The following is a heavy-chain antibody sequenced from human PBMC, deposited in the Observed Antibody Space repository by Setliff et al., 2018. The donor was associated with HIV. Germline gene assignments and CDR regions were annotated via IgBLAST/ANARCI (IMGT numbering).Heavy chain of an antibody. CDR2: IRYDGSNK. CDR3: ARSVIGYYYYGMDV. Sequence: GGSLRLSCAASVFTFNNYGMNWVRQAPGKGLEWVAFIRYDGSNKYYADSVKGRFTISRDNSKNALYLQMNSLRAEDTAVYYCARSVIGYYYYGMDVWGQGTTVTVSS. D-gene: IGHD3-10*01. V-gene: IGHV3-30*02. CDR1: VFTFNNYG. J-gene: IGHJ6*02.